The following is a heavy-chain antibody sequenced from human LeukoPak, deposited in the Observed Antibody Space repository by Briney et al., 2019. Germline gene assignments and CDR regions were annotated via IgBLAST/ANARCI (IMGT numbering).Heavy chain of an antibody. J-gene: IGHJ4*02. Sequence: GGSLRLSCAASGFTFSSYAMSWVRQAPGKGLEWVSVIYSGGSTYYADSVKGRFTISRDNSKNTLYLQMNNLRAEDTAVYYCARVNYYDSSGPIDYWGQGTLVTVSS. CDR3: ARVNYYDSSGPIDY. D-gene: IGHD3-22*01. V-gene: IGHV3-53*01. CDR1: GFTFSSYA. CDR2: IYSGGST.